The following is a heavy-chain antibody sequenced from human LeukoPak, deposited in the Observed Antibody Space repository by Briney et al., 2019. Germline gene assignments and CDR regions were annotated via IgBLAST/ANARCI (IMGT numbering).Heavy chain of an antibody. D-gene: IGHD2-2*01. CDR2: ISYDGSNK. V-gene: IGHV3-30-3*01. CDR3: ARGVVPGPGYGMDV. CDR1: GFTFSSYA. Sequence: GGSLRLSCAASGFTFSSYAMHWVRQAPGKGLEWVAVISYDGSNKYYAGSVKGRFTISRDNSKNTLYLQMNSLRAEDTAVYYCARGVVPGPGYGMDVWGQGTTVTVSS. J-gene: IGHJ6*02.